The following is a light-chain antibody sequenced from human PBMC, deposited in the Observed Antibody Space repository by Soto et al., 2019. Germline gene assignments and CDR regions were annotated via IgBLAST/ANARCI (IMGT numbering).Light chain of an antibody. CDR1: QSVSSN. CDR3: QQYNSWPRT. Sequence: EIVMTQSPATLSVSPGERATLSCRASQSVSSNLAWYQQKPGQAPRLLIYGASTRATGIPARFSGSGSGTEFTLTISSRQSEEFVVYYCQQYNSWPRTFGPGTKVEIK. V-gene: IGKV3-15*01. J-gene: IGKJ1*01. CDR2: GAS.